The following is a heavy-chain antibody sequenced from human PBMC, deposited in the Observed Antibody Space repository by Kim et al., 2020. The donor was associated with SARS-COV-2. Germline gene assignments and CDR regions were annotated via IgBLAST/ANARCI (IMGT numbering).Heavy chain of an antibody. CDR3: ARGDYYDSSGYYYVGLFDP. J-gene: IGHJ5*02. CDR2: IYSGGST. V-gene: IGHV3-53*01. CDR1: GFTVSSNY. D-gene: IGHD3-22*01. Sequence: GGSLRLSCAASGFTVSSNYMSWVRQAPGKGLEWVSVIYSGGSTYYADSVKGRFTISRDNSKNTLYLQMNSLRAEDTAVYYCARGDYYDSSGYYYVGLFDPWGQGTLVTVSS.